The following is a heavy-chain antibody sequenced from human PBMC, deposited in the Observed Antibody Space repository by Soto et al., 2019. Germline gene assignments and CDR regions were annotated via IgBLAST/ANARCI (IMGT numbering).Heavy chain of an antibody. V-gene: IGHV3-23*01. Sequence: GGSLRLSCAASGFTFSSYAMSWVRQAPGKGLEWVSAISGSGGSTYYADSVKGRFTISRDNSKNTLYLQMNSLRAEDTAVYYCASMVRGVPYYFDYWGQGTLVTVSS. CDR2: ISGSGGST. D-gene: IGHD3-10*01. J-gene: IGHJ4*02. CDR1: GFTFSSYA. CDR3: ASMVRGVPYYFDY.